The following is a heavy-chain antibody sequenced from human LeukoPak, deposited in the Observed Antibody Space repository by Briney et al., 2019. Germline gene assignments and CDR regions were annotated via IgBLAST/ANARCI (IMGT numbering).Heavy chain of an antibody. J-gene: IGHJ4*02. Sequence: PSETLSPTCAVYGGSFSGYYWSWIRQPPGKGLEWIGEINHSGSTNYNPSLKSRVTISVDTSKNQFSLKLSSVTAADTAVYYCARSSITIFGVDWGQGTLVTVSS. CDR1: GGSFSGYY. D-gene: IGHD3-3*01. CDR2: INHSGST. CDR3: ARSSITIFGVD. V-gene: IGHV4-34*01.